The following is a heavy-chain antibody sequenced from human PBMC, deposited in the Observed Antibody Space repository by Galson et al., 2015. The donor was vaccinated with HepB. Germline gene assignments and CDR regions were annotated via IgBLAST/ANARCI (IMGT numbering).Heavy chain of an antibody. CDR1: GGTFSSYA. CDR2: IIPILGIA. D-gene: IGHD2-2*01. V-gene: IGHV1-69*04. J-gene: IGHJ4*02. Sequence: SVKVSCKASGGTFSSYAISWVRQAPGQGLEWMGRIIPILGIANYAQKFQGRVTITADKSTSTAYMELSSLRSEDTAVYYCARGPYCSSTSCYVGEVGYWGQGTLVTVSS. CDR3: ARGPYCSSTSCYVGEVGY.